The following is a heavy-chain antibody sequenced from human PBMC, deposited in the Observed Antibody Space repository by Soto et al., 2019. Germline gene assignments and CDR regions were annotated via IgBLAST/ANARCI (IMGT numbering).Heavy chain of an antibody. Sequence: HPGGSLRLSCATSGFIFSTYAMSWVRQAPGKGLEWVSTISANGGDTYYGDSVKGRFTISRDGYRNTVHLQMNSLRAEDTAVYYCAKEDDYGDYEHDAFDMWGPGTLVTVSS. V-gene: IGHV3-23*01. D-gene: IGHD4-17*01. CDR2: ISANGGDT. CDR1: GFIFSTYA. CDR3: AKEDDYGDYEHDAFDM. J-gene: IGHJ3*02.